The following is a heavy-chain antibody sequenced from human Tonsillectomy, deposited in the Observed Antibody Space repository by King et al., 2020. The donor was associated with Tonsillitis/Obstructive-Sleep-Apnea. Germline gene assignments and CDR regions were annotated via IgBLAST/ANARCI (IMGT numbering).Heavy chain of an antibody. Sequence: VQLVESGGGVVQPGRSLRLSCAASGFPLSFYGMHWVRQAPGKGLEWVAVISFDGSNKYYTDSVKGRFTISRDNSKNTLYLQMNSLRAEDTAVYYCAKEEGYCSGSSCYSAYFQHWGQGTLVTVSS. CDR1: GFPLSFYG. CDR3: AKEEGYCSGSSCYSAYFQH. V-gene: IGHV3-30*18. CDR2: ISFDGSNK. D-gene: IGHD2-15*01. J-gene: IGHJ1*01.